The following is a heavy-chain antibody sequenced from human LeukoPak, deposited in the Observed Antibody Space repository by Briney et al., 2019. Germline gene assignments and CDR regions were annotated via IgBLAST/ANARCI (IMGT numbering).Heavy chain of an antibody. CDR2: ISSSSSYI. J-gene: IGHJ4*02. V-gene: IGHV3-21*01. CDR3: TTDRRPGMTTVTAFDY. CDR1: GFTFSSYS. Sequence: GGSLRLSCAASGFTFSSYSMNWVRQAPGKGLEWVSSISSSSSYIYYADSVKGRFTISRDNAKNSLYLQMNSLRAEDTAVYYCTTDRRPGMTTVTAFDYWGQGTLVTVSS. D-gene: IGHD4-17*01.